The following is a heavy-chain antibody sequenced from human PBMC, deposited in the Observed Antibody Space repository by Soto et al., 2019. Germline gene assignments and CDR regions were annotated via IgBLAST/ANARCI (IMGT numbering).Heavy chain of an antibody. CDR2: ISTYDGKT. J-gene: IGHJ5*02. CDR3: ARDAGTDGFDP. D-gene: IGHD6-13*01. Sequence: QVQLVQSGAEVEKPGASVKVSCKASGYTFTSYAISWVRQAPGQGLEWMGRISTYDGKTNYAQKLQGRVTLTTDTSTSTAYMELRSLRSEDTAVYYCARDAGTDGFDPWGQGTLVTVSS. CDR1: GYTFTSYA. V-gene: IGHV1-18*01.